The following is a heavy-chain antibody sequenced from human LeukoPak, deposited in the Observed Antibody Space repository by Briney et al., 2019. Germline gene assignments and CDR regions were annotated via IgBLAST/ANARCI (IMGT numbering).Heavy chain of an antibody. D-gene: IGHD5-18*01. CDR2: INPSGGST. CDR1: GYTFTSYY. CDR3: ARDHGYGAYYYYYYMDV. J-gene: IGHJ6*03. V-gene: IGHV1-46*01. Sequence: ASVKVSCKASGYTFTSYYMHWVRQAPGQGLEWMGIINPSGGSTSYAQKFQGRVTMTRDMSTSTVYMELSSLRSEDTAVYYCARDHGYGAYYYYYYMDVWGKGTTVTVSS.